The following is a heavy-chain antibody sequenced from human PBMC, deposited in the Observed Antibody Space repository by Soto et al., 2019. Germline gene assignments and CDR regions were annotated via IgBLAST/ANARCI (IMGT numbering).Heavy chain of an antibody. D-gene: IGHD6-13*01. CDR3: ARDRIARSYSSSWQLDY. Sequence: HPGGSLRLSCAASGFTFSSYAMTWVRQAPGKGLEWVAGISGTGGSTNCADSVKGRFTISRDNSKNTLYLQMNSLRAEDTAVYYCARDRIARSYSSSWQLDYWGQGTLVT. V-gene: IGHV3-23*01. CDR2: ISGTGGST. J-gene: IGHJ4*02. CDR1: GFTFSSYA.